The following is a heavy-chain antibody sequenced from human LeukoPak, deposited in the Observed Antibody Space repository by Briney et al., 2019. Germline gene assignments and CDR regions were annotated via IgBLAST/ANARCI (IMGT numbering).Heavy chain of an antibody. J-gene: IGHJ4*02. CDR2: IYYSGST. CDR3: ARDPLRAYYFDY. V-gene: IGHV4-59*01. CDR1: GGSISSYY. Sequence: SETLSLTCSVSGGSISSYYWSSIRQPPGKGLEWSGYIYYSGSTNYNPSLKSRVTISVDTYKNQFSLKLSSVTAADTAVYYCARDPLRAYYFDYWGQGTLVTVSS.